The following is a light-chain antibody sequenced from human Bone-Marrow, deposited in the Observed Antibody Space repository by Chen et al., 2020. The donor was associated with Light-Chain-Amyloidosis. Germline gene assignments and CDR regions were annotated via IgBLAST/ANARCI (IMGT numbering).Light chain of an antibody. CDR3: QSADSSGTYEVI. CDR2: RDT. Sequence: SYELTQPPSVSVSPGQTARINCSGDDLPTKYAYWYQQKPGQAPVLVIHRDTERPSGISDRFSVSSSGTTATLTISGVQAEDEADYHCQSADSSGTYEVIYGGGTKLTVL. V-gene: IGLV3-25*03. CDR1: DLPTKY. J-gene: IGLJ2*01.